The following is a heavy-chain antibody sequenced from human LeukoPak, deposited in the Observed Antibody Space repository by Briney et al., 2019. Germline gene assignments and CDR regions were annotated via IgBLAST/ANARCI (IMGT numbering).Heavy chain of an antibody. D-gene: IGHD6-13*01. V-gene: IGHV3-30*14. CDR1: GFTFSSYA. J-gene: IGHJ4*02. CDR2: ISYDGSNK. Sequence: AGGSLRLSCAASGFTFSSYAMHWVRQAPGKGLEWVAVISYDGSNKYYADSVKGRFTISRDNSKNTLYLQMNSLRAEDTAVYYCARAGPSSSWHQFDYWGQGTLVTVSS. CDR3: ARAGPSSSWHQFDY.